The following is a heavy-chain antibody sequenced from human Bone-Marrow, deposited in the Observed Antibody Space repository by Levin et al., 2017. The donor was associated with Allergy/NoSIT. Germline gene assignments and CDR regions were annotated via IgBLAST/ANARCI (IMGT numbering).Heavy chain of an antibody. J-gene: IGHJ4*02. CDR3: ATEVLRSVLTDY. CDR1: GFTFSSSG. V-gene: IGHV3-33*05. D-gene: IGHD3-16*01. CDR2: ILYDGTNK. Sequence: PGGSLRLSCVASGFTFSSSGMHWVRQAPGKGLEWLAVILYDGTNKYYADSVKGRFTISRDNSKNTLFLQMNSLRAEDTAVYYCATEVLRSVLTDYWGQGTLVTVSS.